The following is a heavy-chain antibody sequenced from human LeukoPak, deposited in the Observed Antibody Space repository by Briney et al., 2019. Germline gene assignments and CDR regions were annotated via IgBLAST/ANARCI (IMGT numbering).Heavy chain of an antibody. CDR2: IKSKSGGETI. D-gene: IGHD3-16*02. J-gene: IGHJ4*02. CDR1: GFTFSSYA. V-gene: IGHV3-15*01. Sequence: PGGSLRLSCAASGFTFSSYAMSWVRQAPGKGLEWVGRIKSKSGGETIDYAPPVKGRFTISRDDSKNTAYLQMNSLKAEDTAVYYCTRSLGSPSDYWGQGTLVTVSS. CDR3: TRSLGSPSDY.